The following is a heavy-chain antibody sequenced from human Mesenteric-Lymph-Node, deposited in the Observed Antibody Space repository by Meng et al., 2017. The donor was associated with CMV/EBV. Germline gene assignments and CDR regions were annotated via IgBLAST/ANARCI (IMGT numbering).Heavy chain of an antibody. CDR2: INADAGVK. V-gene: IGHV3-7*01. J-gene: IGHJ5*02. D-gene: IGHD2-2*01. CDR3: ATLGVVPAATPQGGWFDP. Sequence: GGSLRLSCAASRSMIGKYWMIWIRQAPGKGLEWVAKINADAGVKVYADSVRGRFTISRDNDKNSMYLQMNSLRVEDTAVYYCATLGVVPAATPQGGWFDPWGQGTLVTVSS. CDR1: RSMIGKYW.